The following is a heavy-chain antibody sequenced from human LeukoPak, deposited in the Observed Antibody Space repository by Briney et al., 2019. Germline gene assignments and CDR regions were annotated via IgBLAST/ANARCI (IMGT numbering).Heavy chain of an antibody. D-gene: IGHD3-10*01. Sequence: SETLSLTCTVSGDSFSSVDYYWGWIRQPPGKGLEWIGYIYYSGSTNYNPSLKSRVTISVDTSKNQFSLKLSSVTAADTAVYYCASTYYYGSGQNWFDPWGQGTLVTVSS. J-gene: IGHJ5*02. CDR1: GDSFSSVDYY. CDR2: IYYSGST. CDR3: ASTYYYGSGQNWFDP. V-gene: IGHV4-61*08.